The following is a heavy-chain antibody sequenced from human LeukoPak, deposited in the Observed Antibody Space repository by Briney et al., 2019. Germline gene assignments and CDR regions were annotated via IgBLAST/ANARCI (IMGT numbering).Heavy chain of an antibody. CDR3: AKAYSYGYRAFDY. J-gene: IGHJ4*02. CDR2: ISGSGGST. Sequence: PGASLRLSCAASGFTFSSYAMSWVRQAPGKGLEWVSAISGSGGSTYYTDSVKGRFTISRDNSKNTLYLQMNSLRAEDTAVYYCAKAYSYGYRAFDYWGQGTLVTVSS. D-gene: IGHD5-18*01. V-gene: IGHV3-23*01. CDR1: GFTFSSYA.